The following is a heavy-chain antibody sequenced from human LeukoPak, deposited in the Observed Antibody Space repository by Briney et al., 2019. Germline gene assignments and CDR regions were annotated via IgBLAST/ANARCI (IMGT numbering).Heavy chain of an antibody. Sequence: PSETLSLTCAVYGGSFSGYYWSWIRQPPGKGLEWIGEINHSGSTNYNPSLKSRVTISVDTSKNQFSLKLSSVTAADTAVYYCARVEYSSSFYVDVWGKGTTVTVSS. CDR2: INHSGST. CDR1: GGSFSGYY. D-gene: IGHD6-6*01. J-gene: IGHJ6*03. CDR3: ARVEYSSSFYVDV. V-gene: IGHV4-34*01.